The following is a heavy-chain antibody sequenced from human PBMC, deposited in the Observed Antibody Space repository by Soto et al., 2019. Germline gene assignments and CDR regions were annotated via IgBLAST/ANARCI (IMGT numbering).Heavy chain of an antibody. CDR3: EVAYYYFSSGYPDAFYI. CDR2: IYYSVST. V-gene: IGHV4-39*01. J-gene: IGHJ3*02. D-gene: IGHD3-3*01. CDR1: VGSISSSSYY. Sequence: QLQLKEPGPGLVKPSETLSLTCTVSVGSISSSSYYWGWIRQPPGKGLEWIGSIYYSVSTYYNPFLKSRVTITVNTSKNRFSLKLSSVTAADTAVDYCEVAYYYFSSGYPDAFYIGGPGIIVTGS.